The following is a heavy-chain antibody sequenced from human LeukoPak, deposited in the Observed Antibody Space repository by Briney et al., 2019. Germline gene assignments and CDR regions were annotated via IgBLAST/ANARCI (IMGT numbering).Heavy chain of an antibody. Sequence: PSETLSLTCAVYGGSFSGYYWSWIRQPPGKGLEWIGEINHSGSTNYNPSLTSRVTISVDTSKNQFSLMLSSVTAADTDVYYCARGGFRFGRFSSCWYKEGDNWFDHWGQGTLVTVFS. CDR1: GGSFSGYY. CDR2: INHSGST. D-gene: IGHD6-13*01. J-gene: IGHJ5*02. CDR3: ARGGFRFGRFSSCWYKEGDNWFDH. V-gene: IGHV4-34*01.